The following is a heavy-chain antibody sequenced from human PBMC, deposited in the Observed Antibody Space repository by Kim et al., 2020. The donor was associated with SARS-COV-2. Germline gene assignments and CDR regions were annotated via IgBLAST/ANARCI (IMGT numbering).Heavy chain of an antibody. J-gene: IGHJ6*02. Sequence: ADSVKGLFTISSDNSRNTLFLQMNSLRAEDTAVYYCTKPLTGYYYYGLDVCGQGTTVTVSS. V-gene: IGHV3-23*01. D-gene: IGHD3-16*01. CDR3: TKPLTGYYYYGLDV.